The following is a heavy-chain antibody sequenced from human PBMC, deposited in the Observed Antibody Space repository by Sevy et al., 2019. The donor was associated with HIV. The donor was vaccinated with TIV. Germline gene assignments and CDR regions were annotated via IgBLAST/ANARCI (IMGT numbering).Heavy chain of an antibody. Sequence: GGSLRLSCAASGFSFSWYWMSWVRQTPEKGLEWVANIKQDGSEKNYVDSVKGRFTSSRDNAKNSLYLQMNSLRAEDTAVYYCAGQGGSRPNDDFDTWGQGTMVTVSS. CDR3: AGQGGSRPNDDFDT. CDR1: GFSFSWYW. V-gene: IGHV3-7*01. J-gene: IGHJ3*02. CDR2: IKQDGSEK. D-gene: IGHD3-10*01.